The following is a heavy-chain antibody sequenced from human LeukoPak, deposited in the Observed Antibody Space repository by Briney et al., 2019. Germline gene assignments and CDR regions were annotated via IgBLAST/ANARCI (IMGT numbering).Heavy chain of an antibody. Sequence: GGSLRLSCAASGFTFSSYSMNWVRQAPGKGLEWVSSISSSSSYIYYADSVKGRFTISRDNAKNSLYPQMNSLRAEDTAVYYCARGPDYGVYVGNDYWGQGTLVTVSS. D-gene: IGHD4-17*01. J-gene: IGHJ4*02. CDR1: GFTFSSYS. V-gene: IGHV3-21*01. CDR3: ARGPDYGVYVGNDY. CDR2: ISSSSSYI.